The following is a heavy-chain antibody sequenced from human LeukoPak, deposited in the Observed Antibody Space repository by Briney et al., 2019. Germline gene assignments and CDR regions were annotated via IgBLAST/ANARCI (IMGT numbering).Heavy chain of an antibody. J-gene: IGHJ4*02. Sequence: PGGSLRLSCPASGFTFSTYTMHWVRQAPGNGLEYVSGISNNGGTTYYADSVKGRFTTSRDNSKDTLYLQMSSLRAEDTAVYYCVKDPAKNYYGSGSYYNGGIDYWGQGTLVTVSS. CDR2: ISNNGGTT. CDR1: GFTFSTYT. V-gene: IGHV3-64D*06. D-gene: IGHD3-10*01. CDR3: VKDPAKNYYGSGSYYNGGIDY.